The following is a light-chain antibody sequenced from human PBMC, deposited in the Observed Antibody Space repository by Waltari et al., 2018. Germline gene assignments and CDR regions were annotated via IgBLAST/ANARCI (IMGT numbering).Light chain of an antibody. V-gene: IGLV1-47*01. CDR3: AAWDDSLSCWV. CDR1: SSNVGSSY. CDR2: RDD. J-gene: IGLJ3*02. Sequence: QSVLTQPPSASGTPGQRVTISCSGSSSNVGSSYVYWYQHLPGAAPKVLMFRDDERPSGIPDRFSGSKSGTSASLAISGLRSEDDADYYCAAWDDSLSCWVFGGGTKLTVL.